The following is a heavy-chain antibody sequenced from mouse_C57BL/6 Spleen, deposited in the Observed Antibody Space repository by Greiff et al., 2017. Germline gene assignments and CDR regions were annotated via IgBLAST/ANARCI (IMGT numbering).Heavy chain of an antibody. V-gene: IGHV5-4*01. CDR2: ISDGGSYT. D-gene: IGHD2-4*01. CDR1: GFTFSSYA. CDR3: ARSYYDYGNYFDY. Sequence: EVQGVESGGGLVKPGGSLKLSCAASGFTFSSYAMSWVRQTPEKRLEWVATISDGGSYTYYPDNVKGRFTISRDNAKNNLYLQMSHLKSEDTAMYYCARSYYDYGNYFDYWGQGTTLTVSS. J-gene: IGHJ2*01.